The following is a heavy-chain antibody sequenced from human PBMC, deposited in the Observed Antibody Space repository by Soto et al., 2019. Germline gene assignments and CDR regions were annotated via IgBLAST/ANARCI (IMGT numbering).Heavy chain of an antibody. J-gene: IGHJ5*02. CDR1: GDSITSTDYH. D-gene: IGHD3-3*01. CDR3: ARHWRTGYSTVFGVVMGWFDP. Sequence: SETLSLTCTATGDSITSTDYHWGWIRQPPGKGLEWVASIYYSGSTYHSPSLKSRVTISVDTSKNQFSLKVTSVTAADTAVYYCARHWRTGYSTVFGVVMGWFDPWGQGTLVTVSS. CDR2: IYYSGST. V-gene: IGHV4-39*01.